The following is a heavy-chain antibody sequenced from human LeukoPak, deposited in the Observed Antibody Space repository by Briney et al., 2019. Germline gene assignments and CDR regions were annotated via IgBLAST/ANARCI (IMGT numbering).Heavy chain of an antibody. CDR3: ARYDSSGPDY. Sequence: PGGSLRLSCAASGFTFSSYSMNWVRQAPGKGLEWVSYISISSSSTIYYADSVKGRFTISRDNAKNSLYLQMNSLRAEDTAVYYCARYDSSGPDYWGQGTLVTVSS. CDR2: ISISSSSTI. D-gene: IGHD3-22*01. V-gene: IGHV3-48*01. CDR1: GFTFSSYS. J-gene: IGHJ4*02.